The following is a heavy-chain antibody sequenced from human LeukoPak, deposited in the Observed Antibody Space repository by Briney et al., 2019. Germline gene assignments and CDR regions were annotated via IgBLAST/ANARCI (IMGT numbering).Heavy chain of an antibody. Sequence: SQTLSLTCTVSGGSISSGGYYWSWIRQPPGKGLEWIGYIYHSGSTYYNPSLKSRVTISVDTSKNQFSLKLSSVTAADTAVYYCARRQLLSYFYYYMDVWGKGTTVTVSS. CDR2: IYHSGST. D-gene: IGHD2-2*01. CDR1: GGSISSGGYY. J-gene: IGHJ6*03. V-gene: IGHV4-30-2*01. CDR3: ARRQLLSYFYYYMDV.